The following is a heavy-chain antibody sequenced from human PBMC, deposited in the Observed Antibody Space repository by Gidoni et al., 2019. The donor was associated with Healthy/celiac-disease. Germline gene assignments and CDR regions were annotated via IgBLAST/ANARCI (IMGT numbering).Heavy chain of an antibody. D-gene: IGHD3-10*01. CDR1: GGSISSYY. CDR2: IYYSGST. CDR3: ARVLVDMVRGVIRFDP. V-gene: IGHV4-59*01. Sequence: QVQLQESGPGLVKPSETLSLTCTVSGGSISSYYWSWIRQPPGKGLEWIGYIYYSGSTNYNPSLKSRVTISVDTSKNQFSLKLSSVTAADTAVYYCARVLVDMVRGVIRFDPWGQGTLVTVSS. J-gene: IGHJ5*02.